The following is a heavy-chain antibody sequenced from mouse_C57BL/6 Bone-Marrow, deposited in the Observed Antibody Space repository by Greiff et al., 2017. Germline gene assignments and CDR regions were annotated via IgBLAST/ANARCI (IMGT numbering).Heavy chain of an antibody. J-gene: IGHJ4*01. D-gene: IGHD1-1*01. CDR1: GFTFSSYA. CDR3: TKAYYYGAMDY. CDR2: ISSGGDYI. V-gene: IGHV5-9-1*02. Sequence: EVKLQESGEGLVKPGGSLKLSCAASGFTFSSYAMSWVRQTPEKRLEWVAYISSGGDYIYYADTVKGRFTISRDNARNTLYLQMSSLKSEDTAMYYCTKAYYYGAMDYWGQGTSVTVSS.